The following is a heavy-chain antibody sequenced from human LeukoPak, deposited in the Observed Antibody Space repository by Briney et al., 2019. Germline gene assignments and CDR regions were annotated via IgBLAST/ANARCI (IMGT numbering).Heavy chain of an antibody. Sequence: GGSLRLSCAASGFTFSSFGMHWVRQVRQAPGKGLEWVAFIRYDGSNKYYADSVKGRFTISRDNSKNTLYLQMNSLRAEDTAVYYCAREGRFLRYCSGGSCSGRFDYWGQGTLVTVSS. V-gene: IGHV3-30*02. CDR3: AREGRFLRYCSGGSCSGRFDY. D-gene: IGHD2-15*01. CDR1: GFTFSSFG. J-gene: IGHJ4*02. CDR2: IRYDGSNK.